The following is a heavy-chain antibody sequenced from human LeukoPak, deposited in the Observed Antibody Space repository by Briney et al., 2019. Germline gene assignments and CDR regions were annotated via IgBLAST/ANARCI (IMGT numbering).Heavy chain of an antibody. CDR1: GYTFTNYG. Sequence: GASVKISCKTSGYTFTNYGISWVRQAPGQGLEWMGWISAYNGNTNYAQKLQGRVTMTTDTSTSTAYMELRSLRSDDTAVYYCARIESMGSSSGDFVDYWGQGTLVTVSS. J-gene: IGHJ4*02. CDR2: ISAYNGNT. D-gene: IGHD6-6*01. V-gene: IGHV1-18*01. CDR3: ARIESMGSSSGDFVDY.